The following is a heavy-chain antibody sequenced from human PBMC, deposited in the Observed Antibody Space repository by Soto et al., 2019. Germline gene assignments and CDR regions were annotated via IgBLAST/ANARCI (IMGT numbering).Heavy chain of an antibody. CDR2: INHSGST. V-gene: IGHV4-34*01. Sequence: SETLSLTCAVYGGSFSGYYWSWIRQPPGKGLEWIGEINHSGSTNYNPSLKSRVTISVDTSKNQFSLKLSSVTAADTAVYYCARGLATVTTVRYFDYWGQGTLVTVSS. CDR3: ARGLATVTTVRYFDY. CDR1: GGSFSGYY. D-gene: IGHD4-17*01. J-gene: IGHJ4*02.